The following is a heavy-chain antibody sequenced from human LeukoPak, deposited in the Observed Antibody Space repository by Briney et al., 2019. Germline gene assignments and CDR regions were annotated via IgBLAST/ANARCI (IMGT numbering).Heavy chain of an antibody. J-gene: IGHJ3*02. CDR2: IIPILGIA. CDR1: GGTFSSYT. Sequence: GSSVKVSCRASGGTFSSYTISWVRQAPGQGLEWMGRIIPILGIANYAQKFQGRVTITADKSTSTAYMELSRLRSDDTAVYYCAIRVDYPNAFDIWGQGTMVTVSS. D-gene: IGHD4-11*01. V-gene: IGHV1-69*02. CDR3: AIRVDYPNAFDI.